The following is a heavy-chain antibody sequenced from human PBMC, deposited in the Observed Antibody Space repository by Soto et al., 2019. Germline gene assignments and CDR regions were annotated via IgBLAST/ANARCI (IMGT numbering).Heavy chain of an antibody. CDR3: TRPYYYGSGNYYYGMDV. Sequence: PGGSLRLSCAASGFTFSGSAMHWVRQASGKGLEWVGRIRSKANSYATAYAASVKGRFTISRDDSKNTAYLQMNSLKTEDTAVYYCTRPYYYGSGNYYYGMDVWGQGTTVTVSS. J-gene: IGHJ6*02. CDR2: IRSKANSYAT. D-gene: IGHD3-10*01. CDR1: GFTFSGSA. V-gene: IGHV3-73*01.